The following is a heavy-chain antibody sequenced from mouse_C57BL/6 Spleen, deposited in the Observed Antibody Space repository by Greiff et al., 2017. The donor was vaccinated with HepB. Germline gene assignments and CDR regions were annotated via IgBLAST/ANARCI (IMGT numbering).Heavy chain of an antibody. CDR3: ARPYYYGSRDWYFDV. Sequence: QVQLQQPGAELVKPGASVKMSCKASGYTFTSYWITWVKQRPGQGLEWIGDIYPGSGSTNYNEKFKSKATLTVDTSSSTAYMQLSSLTSEDSAVYYCARPYYYGSRDWYFDVWGTGTTVTVSS. CDR1: GYTFTSYW. CDR2: IYPGSGST. J-gene: IGHJ1*03. D-gene: IGHD1-1*01. V-gene: IGHV1-55*01.